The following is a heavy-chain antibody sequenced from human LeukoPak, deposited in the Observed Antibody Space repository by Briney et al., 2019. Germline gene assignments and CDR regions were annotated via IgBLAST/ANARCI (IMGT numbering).Heavy chain of an antibody. V-gene: IGHV3-21*01. CDR1: GFTFSSYS. CDR3: ARDQKGSDRTMDYSYWYFDL. CDR2: ISSSRSYI. Sequence: GGSLRLSCAASGFTFSSYSMNWVRQAPGKGLEWVSSISSSRSYIYYADSVKGRFTISRDNAKNSLYLQMNSLRAEDTAVYYCARDQKGSDRTMDYSYWYFDLWGRGTLVTVSS. J-gene: IGHJ2*01. D-gene: IGHD5-18*01.